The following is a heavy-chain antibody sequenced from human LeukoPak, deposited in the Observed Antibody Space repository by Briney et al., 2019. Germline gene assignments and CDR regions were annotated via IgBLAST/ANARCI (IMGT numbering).Heavy chain of an antibody. CDR3: VRGSTLGHYQY. V-gene: IGHV4-39*01. Sequence: PSETLSLTCTGSGGSISSSSYYWGWIRRPPGKGLEWIGSIYYSGSTYYNPSLKSRVTVSVDTSKNQFSLKLSSVTAADTAVYYCVRGSTLGHYQYWGQVTLVTVSS. J-gene: IGHJ4*02. CDR2: IYYSGST. D-gene: IGHD3-10*01. CDR1: GGSISSSSYY.